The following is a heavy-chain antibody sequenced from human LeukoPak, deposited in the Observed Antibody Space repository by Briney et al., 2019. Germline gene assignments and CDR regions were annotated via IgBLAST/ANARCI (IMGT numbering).Heavy chain of an antibody. CDR2: ISSSSSYI. CDR3: ARDKEMVRIKNGFDY. J-gene: IGHJ4*02. V-gene: IGHV3-21*01. CDR1: GFTFSSYS. Sequence: GGSLSLSCAASGFTFSSYSMIWVRQAPGKGLEWVSSISSSSSYIYYADSVKGRFTISRDNAKNSLYLQMNSLRAEDTAVYYCARDKEMVRIKNGFDYWGQGTLVTVSS. D-gene: IGHD3-10*01.